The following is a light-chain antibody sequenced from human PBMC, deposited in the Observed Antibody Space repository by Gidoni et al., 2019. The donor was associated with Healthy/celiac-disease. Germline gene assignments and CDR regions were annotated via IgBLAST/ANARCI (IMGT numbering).Light chain of an antibody. CDR2: GNS. CDR3: QSYDSSLSVL. J-gene: IGLJ1*01. Sequence: QSVLTQPPSVSGAPGPGVTISCTGSSSNIGAGYDVHWYQQLPGTAPKLLIYGNSNRPSGVPDRFSGSKSGTSASLAITGLQAEDEADYYCQSYDSSLSVLFGTGTKVTVL. CDR1: SSNIGAGYD. V-gene: IGLV1-40*01.